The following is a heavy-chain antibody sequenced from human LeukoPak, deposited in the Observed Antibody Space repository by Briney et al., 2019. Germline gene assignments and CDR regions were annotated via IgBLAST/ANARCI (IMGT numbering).Heavy chain of an antibody. CDR2: IFYIGST. CDR3: AREAVGSSGYYPFDY. J-gene: IGHJ4*02. CDR1: GDSTTNLY. Sequence: PSETLSLTCTVSGDSTTNLYWSWIRQPPGKGLEWIGSIFYIGSTNSNTSPKSRVIISLATSRAQLSLDLRSVTAADTAVYYCAREAVGSSGYYPFDYWGQGILVTVSS. V-gene: IGHV4-59*13. D-gene: IGHD3-22*01.